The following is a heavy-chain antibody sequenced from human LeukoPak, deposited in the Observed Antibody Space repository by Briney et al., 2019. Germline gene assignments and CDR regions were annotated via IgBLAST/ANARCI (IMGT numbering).Heavy chain of an antibody. D-gene: IGHD5-24*01. Sequence: ASVKVSCKASGFTFTSSAVQWVRQARGQRLEWIGWIVVGSGNTNYAQKFQERVTITRDMSTSTAYMELSSLRSEDTAFYYCAARKMGQYNWFDPWGQGTLVTVSS. CDR2: IVVGSGNT. CDR1: GFTFTSSA. CDR3: AARKMGQYNWFDP. J-gene: IGHJ5*02. V-gene: IGHV1-58*01.